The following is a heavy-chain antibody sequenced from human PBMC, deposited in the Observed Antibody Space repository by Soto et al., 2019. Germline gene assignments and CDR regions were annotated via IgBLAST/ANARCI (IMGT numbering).Heavy chain of an antibody. CDR2: IYPGDSDT. D-gene: IGHD1-1*01. V-gene: IGHV5-51*01. Sequence: LGESLNISCKVSGYSSTTYWIGWVRQKSRKGLEWMGIIYPGDSDTRYSPSFQGQVTISADKSISTAYLQWSSLKASDTAMYYCASQEMPTKIVGAFDIWGQGTMVTVSS. CDR3: ASQEMPTKIVGAFDI. J-gene: IGHJ3*02. CDR1: GYSSTTYW.